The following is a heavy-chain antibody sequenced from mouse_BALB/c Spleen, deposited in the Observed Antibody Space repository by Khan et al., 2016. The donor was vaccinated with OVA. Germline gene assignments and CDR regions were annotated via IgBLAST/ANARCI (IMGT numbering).Heavy chain of an antibody. CDR3: ASPDPPRLRGYYAMDY. V-gene: IGHV5-12*02. Sequence: EVELVESGGGLVQPGGSLKLSCATSGFIFSDYYMYWVRQTPEKRLEWVAYISNGGGSTYYLDNVKGRFTISRDDAKNTLYLQMSRLKYEDTAMYYCASPDPPRLRGYYAMDYWGQGTSVTVSS. D-gene: IGHD1-2*01. CDR2: ISNGGGST. CDR1: GFIFSDYY. J-gene: IGHJ4*01.